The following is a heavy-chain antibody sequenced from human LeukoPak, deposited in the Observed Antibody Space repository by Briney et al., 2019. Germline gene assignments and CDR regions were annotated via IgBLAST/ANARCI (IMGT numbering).Heavy chain of an antibody. CDR1: GGSISSYY. J-gene: IGHJ5*02. D-gene: IGHD1-26*01. V-gene: IGHV4-59*08. CDR3: ARLGTRSIVGATSGNYNWFDP. CDR2: IYYSGST. Sequence: PSETLSLTCTVSGGSISSYYWSWIRQPPGKGLEWIGYIYYSGSTNYNPSLKSRVTISVDTSKNQFSLKLSSVTAANTAVYYCARLGTRSIVGATSGNYNWFDPWGQGTLVTVSS.